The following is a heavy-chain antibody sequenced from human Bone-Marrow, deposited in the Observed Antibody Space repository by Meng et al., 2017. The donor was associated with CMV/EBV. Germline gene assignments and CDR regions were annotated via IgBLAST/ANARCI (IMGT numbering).Heavy chain of an antibody. J-gene: IGHJ6*02. Sequence: GESLKISCAASGFTFSSYSMNWVRQAPGKGLEWVSYISSSSSTIYYADSVKGRFTISRDNAKNSLYLQMNSLRAEDTAVYYCARDPQPYYDFWSGYSYYYYGMDVWGQGTTVTVSS. V-gene: IGHV3-48*04. D-gene: IGHD3-3*01. CDR2: ISSSSSTI. CDR1: GFTFSSYS. CDR3: ARDPQPYYDFWSGYSYYYYGMDV.